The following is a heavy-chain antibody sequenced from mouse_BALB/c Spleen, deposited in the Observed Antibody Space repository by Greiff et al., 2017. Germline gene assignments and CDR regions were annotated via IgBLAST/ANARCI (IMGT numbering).Heavy chain of an antibody. CDR1: GFSLTSYG. CDR2: IWAGGST. J-gene: IGHJ3*01. CDR3: ANYGNYDYFAY. V-gene: IGHV2-9*02. D-gene: IGHD2-1*01. Sequence: QVQLKESGPGLVAPSQSLSITCTVSGFSLTSYGVHWVRQPPGKGLEWLGVIWAGGSTNYNSALMSRLSISKDNSKSQVFLKMNSLQTDDTAMYYCANYGNYDYFAYWGQGTLVTVSA.